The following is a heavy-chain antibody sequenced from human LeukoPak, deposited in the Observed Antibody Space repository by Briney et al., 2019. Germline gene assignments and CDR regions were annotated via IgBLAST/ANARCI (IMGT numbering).Heavy chain of an antibody. J-gene: IGHJ3*02. Sequence: GSLRLSCAASGFSFSCYTMSWVRPAAGRGVEWVSVITGSGGRTYYEDSVKGRFTTSRDNSKNTPYLQMNSLRAEDTAVYYCAKGLNYGDYVFPDAFDSWGQGTMVTVSS. D-gene: IGHD4-17*01. CDR3: AKGLNYGDYVFPDAFDS. CDR1: GFSFSCYT. CDR2: ITGSGGRT. V-gene: IGHV3-23*01.